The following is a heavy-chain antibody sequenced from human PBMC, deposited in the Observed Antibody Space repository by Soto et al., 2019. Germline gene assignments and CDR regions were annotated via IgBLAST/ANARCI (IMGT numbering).Heavy chain of an antibody. CDR2: IYYRGNT. CDR1: GGSISSYY. V-gene: IGHV4-59*08. Sequence: SETLSLTCTVSGGSISSYYWNWIRQPPGKGLEWIGYIYYRGNTNYNPYLKSRVTISVDTSKNQFSLKLSSVTAADTAVYYCARQPGYYDILTRYSTYYFDYWGQGTPLTVS. D-gene: IGHD3-9*01. CDR3: ARQPGYYDILTRYSTYYFDY. J-gene: IGHJ4*02.